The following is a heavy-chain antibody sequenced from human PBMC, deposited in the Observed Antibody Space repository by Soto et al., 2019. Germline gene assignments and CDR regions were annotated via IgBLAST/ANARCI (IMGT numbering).Heavy chain of an antibody. CDR1: GGSISSGGYS. Sequence: SETLSLTCAVSGGSISSGGYSWSWIRQPPGKGLEWIGYIYHSGSTYYNPSLKSRVTISVDRSKNQFSLKLSSMTAADTAVYYCARGGYSYGSSYNWLDPWGQGTLVTVSS. J-gene: IGHJ5*02. V-gene: IGHV4-30-2*01. D-gene: IGHD5-18*01. CDR3: ARGGYSYGSSYNWLDP. CDR2: IYHSGST.